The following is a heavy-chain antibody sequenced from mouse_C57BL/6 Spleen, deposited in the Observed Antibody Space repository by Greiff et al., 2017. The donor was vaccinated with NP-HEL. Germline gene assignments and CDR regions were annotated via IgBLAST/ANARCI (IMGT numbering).Heavy chain of an antibody. CDR2: ISSGSSTI. CDR1: GFTFSDYG. V-gene: IGHV5-17*01. CDR3: AREGSSLDY. J-gene: IGHJ2*01. Sequence: EVKLVESGGGLVKPGGSLKLSCAASGFTFSDYGMHWVRQAPEKGLEWVAYISSGSSTIYYADKVKGRFTISRDNAKNTLFLQMTSLGYEDTAMYYCAREGSSLDYWGQGTTLTVSS. D-gene: IGHD1-1*01.